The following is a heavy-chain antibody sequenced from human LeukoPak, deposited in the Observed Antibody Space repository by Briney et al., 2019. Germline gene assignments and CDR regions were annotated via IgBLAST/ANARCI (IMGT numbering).Heavy chain of an antibody. J-gene: IGHJ4*02. V-gene: IGHV3-23*01. CDR1: GFTFSSYA. CDR2: ISGSGSNT. CDR3: AKDQRGYGRIVDY. D-gene: IGHD3-10*01. Sequence: PGGSLRLSCAASGFTFSSYAMSWVRQAPGKGLEWVSSISGSGSNTYYADSVKGRFTISRDNSKNILYLQMNSLRAEDTAIYYCAKDQRGYGRIVDYWGQGTLVTISP.